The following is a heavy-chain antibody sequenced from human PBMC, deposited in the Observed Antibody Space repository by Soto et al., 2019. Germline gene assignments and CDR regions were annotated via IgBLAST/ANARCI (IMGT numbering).Heavy chain of an antibody. V-gene: IGHV1-18*01. D-gene: IGHD2-8*01. CDR2: VSGYNYNT. CDR3: GRSSSMLGAGWSDF. J-gene: IGHJ5*01. Sequence: QVQLEQSGPEVKKSGASVKVSCKASSYSFRSYGINWVRQAPGQGLEWIGWVSGYNYNTKYAQKLQGRITVTTDTSTNTDYMELRSLRSDNTAVYYCGRSSSMLGAGWSDFWGRGTLVTVSS. CDR1: SYSFRSYG.